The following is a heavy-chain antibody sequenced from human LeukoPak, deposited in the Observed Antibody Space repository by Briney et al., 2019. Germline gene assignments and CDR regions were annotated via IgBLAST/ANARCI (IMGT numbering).Heavy chain of an antibody. J-gene: IGHJ5*02. V-gene: IGHV7-4-1*02. CDR3: AREIAVAGKGNWFDP. D-gene: IGHD6-19*01. Sequence: ASVKVSCKASGYTFTSYALNWVRQAPGQGLEWMGWINTNTGNPTYAQGFTGRFVFSLDTSASTAYLQISSLKAEATAVYYCAREIAVAGKGNWFDPWGQGTLVTVSS. CDR2: INTNTGNP. CDR1: GYTFTSYA.